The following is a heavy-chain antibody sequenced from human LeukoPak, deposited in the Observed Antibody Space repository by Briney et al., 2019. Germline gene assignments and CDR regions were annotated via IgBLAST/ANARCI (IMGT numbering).Heavy chain of an antibody. CDR1: GFTFSSYS. CDR3: ARLGSSWQLDY. D-gene: IGHD6-13*01. J-gene: IGHJ4*02. V-gene: IGHV3-21*01. Sequence: PGGSLRLSCAASGFTFSSYSMNWVRQAPGKGLEWVSSISSSSSYIHYADSVKGRFTISRDNAKNSLYLQMNSLRAEDTAVYYCARLGSSWQLDYWGQGTLVTVSS. CDR2: ISSSSSYI.